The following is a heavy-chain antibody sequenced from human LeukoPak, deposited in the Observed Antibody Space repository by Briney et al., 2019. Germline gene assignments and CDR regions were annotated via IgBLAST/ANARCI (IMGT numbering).Heavy chain of an antibody. D-gene: IGHD3-10*01. V-gene: IGHV1-2*02. Sequence: ASVKVSCKPSGYTFTGYFIHWVRQAPGQGLEWMGWINPNSGGTNYAQKFQGRVTMTRDTSISTAYMELRRLRSDDTAVYYCARGLYDYGSGSYHNAYGPAFDIRGQGTMVTVSS. CDR2: INPNSGGT. CDR1: GYTFTGYF. J-gene: IGHJ3*02. CDR3: ARGLYDYGSGSYHNAYGPAFDI.